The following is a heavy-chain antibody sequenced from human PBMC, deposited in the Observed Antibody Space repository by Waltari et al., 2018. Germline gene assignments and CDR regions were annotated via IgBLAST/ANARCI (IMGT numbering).Heavy chain of an antibody. CDR1: GFHFDDYT. D-gene: IGHD3-10*01. V-gene: IGHV3-43*01. J-gene: IGHJ4*02. CDR2: ISWDGGST. CDR3: AKGKYGSGSYYFDY. Sequence: EVQLVESGGVVVQPGGSLRLSCAASGFHFDDYTLHWVRQAPGKGLEWVSLISWDGGSTYYADSVKGRFTISRDNSKNSLYLQMNSLRTEDTALYYCAKGKYGSGSYYFDYWGQGTLVTVSS.